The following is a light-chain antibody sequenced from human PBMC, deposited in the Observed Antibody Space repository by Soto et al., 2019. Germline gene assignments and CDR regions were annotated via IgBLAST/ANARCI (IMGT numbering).Light chain of an antibody. V-gene: IGKV1-5*03. Sequence: DIQMTQSPSTLSASVGDRVTITCRASQSISSWLAWYQQKPGKAPKLLIDKASSLESGVPSRFSGSGSGTEFTLTISSLQPDDFATYYCQQYNSYLSFGPGTKVAI. J-gene: IGKJ3*01. CDR2: KAS. CDR1: QSISSW. CDR3: QQYNSYLS.